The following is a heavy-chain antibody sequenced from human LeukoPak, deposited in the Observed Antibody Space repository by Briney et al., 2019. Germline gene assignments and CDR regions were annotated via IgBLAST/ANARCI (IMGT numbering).Heavy chain of an antibody. CDR1: GGSISSYY. Sequence: RSSETLSLTCTVSGGSISSYYWSWIRQPPGKGLEWIGYIYYSGSTNYNPSPKSRVTISVDTSKNQFSLKLSSVTAADTAVYYCASMTTVTTIDYWGQGTLVTVSS. V-gene: IGHV4-59*01. CDR2: IYYSGST. D-gene: IGHD4-11*01. J-gene: IGHJ4*02. CDR3: ASMTTVTTIDY.